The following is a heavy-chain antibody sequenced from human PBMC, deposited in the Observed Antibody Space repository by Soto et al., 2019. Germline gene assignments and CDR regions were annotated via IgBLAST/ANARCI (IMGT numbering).Heavy chain of an antibody. CDR3: ARGYEGKVAWGGAMVRGVIPDYYGMDV. J-gene: IGHJ6*02. D-gene: IGHD3-10*01. CDR2: ISAYNGNT. Sequence: GASVKFYCKASGYTFTSYGISWVRQAPGQGLEWMGWISAYNGNTNYAQKLQGRVTMTTDTSTSTAYMELRSLRSDDTAVYYCARGYEGKVAWGGAMVRGVIPDYYGMDVWGQGTTVTVSS. CDR1: GYTFTSYG. V-gene: IGHV1-18*01.